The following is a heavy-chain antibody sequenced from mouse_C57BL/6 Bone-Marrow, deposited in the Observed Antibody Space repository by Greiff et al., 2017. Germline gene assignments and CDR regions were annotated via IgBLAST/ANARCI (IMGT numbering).Heavy chain of an antibody. V-gene: IGHV1-64*01. Sequence: QVQLQQPGAELVKPGASVKLSCKASGYTFTSYWMHWVKQRPGKGLEWIGMIHPNSGSTNYHEKFKSKATLTVDKSSSTAYMLLSSLTSEDSAFYYCARCPYYEYDWGYWGQGTTLTVSS. J-gene: IGHJ2*01. CDR2: IHPNSGST. CDR1: GYTFTSYW. D-gene: IGHD2-4*01. CDR3: ARCPYYEYDWGY.